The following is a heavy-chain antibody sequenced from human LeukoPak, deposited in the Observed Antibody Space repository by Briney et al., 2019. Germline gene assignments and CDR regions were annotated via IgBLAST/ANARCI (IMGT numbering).Heavy chain of an antibody. CDR3: ASPLNYYDSSGYYYEEYFQH. D-gene: IGHD3-22*01. CDR2: ISSSSSTI. CDR1: GFTFSSYA. J-gene: IGHJ1*01. V-gene: IGHV3-48*01. Sequence: PGGSLRLSCAASGFTFSSYAMSWVRQAPGKGLEWVSYISSSSSTIYYADSVKGRFTISRDNAKNSLYLQMNSLRAEDTAVYYCASPLNYYDSSGYYYEEYFQHWGQGTLVTVSS.